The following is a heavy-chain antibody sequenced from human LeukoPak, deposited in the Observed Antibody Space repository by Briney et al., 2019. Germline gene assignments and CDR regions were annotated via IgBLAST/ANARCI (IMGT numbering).Heavy chain of an antibody. Sequence: PGGSLRLSCAASGFTFSSYGMHWVRQAPGKGLEWVAVISYDGSNKYYADSVKGRFTISRDNSKNTLYLQMNSLRAEDTAVYYCATLRLSTYYDFWSGYSGNGMDVWGQGTTVTVS. CDR3: ATLRLSTYYDFWSGYSGNGMDV. CDR2: ISYDGSNK. V-gene: IGHV3-30*03. J-gene: IGHJ6*02. CDR1: GFTFSSYG. D-gene: IGHD3-3*01.